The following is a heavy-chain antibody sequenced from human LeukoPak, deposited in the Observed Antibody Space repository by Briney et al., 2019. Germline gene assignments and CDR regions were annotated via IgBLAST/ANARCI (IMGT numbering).Heavy chain of an antibody. CDR2: ISSSGSTI. V-gene: IGHV3-11*01. D-gene: IGHD3-10*01. CDR3: ARGLYYYGSGSYPSTYYYYGMDV. J-gene: IGHJ6*02. Sequence: GGSLRLSCAASGFTFSDYYMSWIRQAPGKGLEWVSYISSSGSTIYYADSVKGRFTISRDNAKNSLYLQMNSLRAEDTAVYYCARGLYYYGSGSYPSTYYYYGMDVWGQGTTVTVSS. CDR1: GFTFSDYY.